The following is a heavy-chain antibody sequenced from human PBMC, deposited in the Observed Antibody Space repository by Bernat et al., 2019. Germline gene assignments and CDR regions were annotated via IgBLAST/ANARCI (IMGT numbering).Heavy chain of an antibody. CDR1: GFSLSTSGVG. CDR3: ARVDTAMVTFDY. Sequence: QITLKESGPTLVKPTQTLTLTCTFSGFSLSTSGVGVGWIRQPPGKALEWLALIYWDDDKRYSPSLKSRLTITKDPSKNQVVLTMTNMDPVDTATYYCARVDTAMVTFDYWGQGTLVTVSS. D-gene: IGHD5-18*01. J-gene: IGHJ4*02. V-gene: IGHV2-5*02. CDR2: IYWDDDK.